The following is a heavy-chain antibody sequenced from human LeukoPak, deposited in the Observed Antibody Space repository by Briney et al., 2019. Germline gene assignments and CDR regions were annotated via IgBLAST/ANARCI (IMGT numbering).Heavy chain of an antibody. CDR1: GFTFGDYA. J-gene: IGHJ4*02. V-gene: IGHV3-49*01. CDR2: IRSKAYGGTT. CDR3: TGAVWGTGWYTADD. Sequence: GGSLRLSCTASGFTFGDYAMSWFRQAPGKGLEWVGFIRSKAYGGTTEYTASVKGRFTISRDDSKSIAYLQMNSLKTEDPAVYYCTGAVWGTGWYTADDWCQGTLVTVSS. D-gene: IGHD6-19*01.